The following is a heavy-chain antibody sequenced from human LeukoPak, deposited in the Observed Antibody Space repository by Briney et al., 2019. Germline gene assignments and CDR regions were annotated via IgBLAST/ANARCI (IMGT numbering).Heavy chain of an antibody. J-gene: IGHJ6*03. D-gene: IGHD2-21*01. Sequence: ASVKVSCKASGYTFTSYDINWVRQATGQGLEWMGWMNPNSGNTGYAQKFQGRVTMTRNTSISTAYMELSSLRSEDTAVYYCARSISGDQLYYYYYMDVWGKGTTVTISS. CDR3: ARSISGDQLYYYYYMDV. CDR1: GYTFTSYD. V-gene: IGHV1-8*01. CDR2: MNPNSGNT.